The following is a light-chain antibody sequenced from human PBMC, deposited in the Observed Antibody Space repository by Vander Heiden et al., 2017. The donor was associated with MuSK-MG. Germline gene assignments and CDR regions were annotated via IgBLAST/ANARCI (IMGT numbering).Light chain of an antibody. V-gene: IGLV1-47*01. Sequence: QSVLTQPPSASGTPGQRVTISCSGSSSNIGSNYVYWYQQLPGTAPKLLIYRNNQRPSGVPDRFSGSKSGTSASLAISGLRSEDEADYYWAAWDDSLSGVVFCGGTKLT. CDR1: SSNIGSNY. CDR3: AAWDDSLSGVV. CDR2: RNN. J-gene: IGLJ2*01.